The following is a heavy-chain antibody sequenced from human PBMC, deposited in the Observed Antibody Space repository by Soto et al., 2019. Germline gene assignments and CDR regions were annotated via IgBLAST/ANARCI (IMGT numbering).Heavy chain of an antibody. D-gene: IGHD1-26*01. J-gene: IGHJ6*02. Sequence: GASVEVSCKASGYTFTSYYMHWVRQAPGQGLEWMGIINPSGGSTSYAQKFQGRVTMTRDTSTSTVYMELSSLRSEDTAVYYCARVDSGSQLYYYYGMDVWGQGTTVTVSS. CDR1: GYTFTSYY. V-gene: IGHV1-46*01. CDR3: ARVDSGSQLYYYYGMDV. CDR2: INPSGGST.